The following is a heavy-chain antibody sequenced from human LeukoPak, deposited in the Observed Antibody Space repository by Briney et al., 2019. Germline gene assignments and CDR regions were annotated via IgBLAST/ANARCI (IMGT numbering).Heavy chain of an antibody. D-gene: IGHD1-26*01. CDR2: IYYSGST. CDR3: ARAVGYGGYYFDY. J-gene: IGHJ4*02. V-gene: IGHV4-39*07. Sequence: SETLSLTCTVSGGSISSSSYYWGWIRQPPGKGLEWIGSIYYSGSTYYNPSLKSRVTISVDTSKNQFSLKLSSVTAADTAVYYCARAVGYGGYYFDYWGQGTLVTVSS. CDR1: GGSISSSSYY.